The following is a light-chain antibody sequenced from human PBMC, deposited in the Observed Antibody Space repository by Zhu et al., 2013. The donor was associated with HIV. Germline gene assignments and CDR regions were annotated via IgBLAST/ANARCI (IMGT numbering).Light chain of an antibody. CDR2: NND. V-gene: IGLV1-44*01. J-gene: IGLJ2*01. Sequence: QSVVTQPPSASGTPGQRVNISCSGSSSNIATNSVNWYQHLPGAAPEVVIYNNDRRPSGVPNRFSASKSGTSASLAITGLQSEDEADYYCAVWDDSLNGVLFGGGTRLTVL. CDR1: SSNIATNS. CDR3: AVWDDSLNGVL.